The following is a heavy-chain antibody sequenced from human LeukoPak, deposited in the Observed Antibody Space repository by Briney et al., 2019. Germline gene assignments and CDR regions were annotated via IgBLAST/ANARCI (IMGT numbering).Heavy chain of an antibody. D-gene: IGHD1-26*01. J-gene: IGHJ4*02. CDR2: IYPGDSVT. V-gene: IGHV5-51*01. CDR1: GYSFTSYW. Sequence: GESLKISCQGSGYSFTSYWIGWVRQLPGKGLEWMGIIYPGDSVTRYSPSFQGQVTISADKSISTAYLQWSSLKASDTAMYYCTRHGVRLGPLDYWGQGTLVTVSS. CDR3: TRHGVRLGPLDY.